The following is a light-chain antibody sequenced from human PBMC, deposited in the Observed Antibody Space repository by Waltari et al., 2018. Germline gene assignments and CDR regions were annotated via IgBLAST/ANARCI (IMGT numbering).Light chain of an antibody. CDR3: QQYNNWRT. J-gene: IGKJ2*01. V-gene: IGKV3-15*01. CDR1: QSISRN. CDR2: RAS. Sequence: EILMTQSPPTLSVSPGERATLSCRASQSISRNLAWYQQKPGQAPRLLIYRASTRATGIPARFSGSGSGTEFTLTISSLQSEDFAVYYCQQYNNWRTFGQGTKLEIK.